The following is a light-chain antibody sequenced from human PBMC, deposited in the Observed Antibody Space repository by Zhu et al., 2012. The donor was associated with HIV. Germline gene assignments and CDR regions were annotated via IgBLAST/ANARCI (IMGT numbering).Light chain of an antibody. CDR1: QSVYKW. Sequence: GDRVTITCRASQSVYKWLAWYQQKPEKAPKPLIYEASSLESGVPSRFSGSGSGTEFTLTISSLQPDDFATYSCQQYYTPSYAFGQGTKLQIK. CDR2: EAS. V-gene: IGKV1-5*03. CDR3: QQYYTPSYA. J-gene: IGKJ2*01.